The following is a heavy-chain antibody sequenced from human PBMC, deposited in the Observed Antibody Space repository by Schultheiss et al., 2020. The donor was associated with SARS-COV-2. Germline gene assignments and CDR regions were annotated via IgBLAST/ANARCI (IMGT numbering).Heavy chain of an antibody. CDR3: ASPIAVAGGFYYYGMDV. V-gene: IGHV3-30*03. CDR2: ISYDGSNK. J-gene: IGHJ6*02. D-gene: IGHD6-19*01. CDR1: GFTFSSYG. Sequence: GGSLRLSCAASGFTFSSYGMHWVRQAPGKGLEWVAVISYDGSNKYYVDSVKGRFTISRDNAKNSPYLQMNSLRAEDTAVYYCASPIAVAGGFYYYGMDVWGQGTTVTVAS.